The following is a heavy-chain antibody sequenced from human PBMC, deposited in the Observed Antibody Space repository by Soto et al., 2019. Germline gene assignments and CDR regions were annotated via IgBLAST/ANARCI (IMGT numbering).Heavy chain of an antibody. D-gene: IGHD5-12*01. CDR2: INDISNAI. CDR3: ARDRATTFSADL. V-gene: IGHV3-48*04. Sequence: EVQLVESGGGLVQPGGSLRLSCTASGFTFTDHSMNWVRHAPGKGLEWLSYINDISNAIHYADSVNGRFAMSRDNAKESVFLQMHSVRGDDTGVYYCARDRATTFSADLWGQGTVVTVSS. J-gene: IGHJ3*01. CDR1: GFTFTDHS.